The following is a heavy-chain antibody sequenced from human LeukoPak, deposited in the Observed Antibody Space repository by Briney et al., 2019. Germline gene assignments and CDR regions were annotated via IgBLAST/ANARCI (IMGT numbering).Heavy chain of an antibody. Sequence: PGGSLRLSCAASGFTFSSYEMNWVRQAPGKGLEWVSDISSNGSSIYYADSMKGRFTISRDNAKNSLYLQMNSLRAEDTAVYYCARGYSADYWGQGTLVTVSS. J-gene: IGHJ4*02. V-gene: IGHV3-48*03. CDR3: ARGYSADY. D-gene: IGHD6-13*01. CDR1: GFTFSSYE. CDR2: ISSNGSSI.